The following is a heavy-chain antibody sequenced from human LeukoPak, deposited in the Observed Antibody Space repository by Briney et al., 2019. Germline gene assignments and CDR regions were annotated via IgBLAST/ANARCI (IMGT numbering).Heavy chain of an antibody. CDR2: INPNSGGT. Sequence: GASVKVSCKASGYTFTGYYMHWVRQAPGQGLEWMGWINPNSGGTNYAQKFQGRVTMTRDTSISTAYMELSRLRSDDTAVYYCAREKFVVVPAAIWAANALSTTHAYYGMDVWGQGTTVTVSS. D-gene: IGHD2-2*01. CDR1: GYTFTGYY. J-gene: IGHJ6*02. CDR3: AREKFVVVPAAIWAANALSTTHAYYGMDV. V-gene: IGHV1-2*02.